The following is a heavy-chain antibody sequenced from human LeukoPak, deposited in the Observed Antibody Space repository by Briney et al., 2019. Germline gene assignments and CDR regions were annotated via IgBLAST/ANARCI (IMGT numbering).Heavy chain of an antibody. CDR2: IGIRGDT. Sequence: GGSLRLSCAASGFTFIDYDMHWVRQVIGKGLEWVSAIGIRGDTHYSGSVKGRFTISRENAESSLYLQMNRLRAEDTAVYYCARGGIQVSGIDEFDYWGQGTLDTVSS. V-gene: IGHV3-13*01. CDR3: ARGGIQVSGIDEFDY. CDR1: GFTFIDYD. J-gene: IGHJ4*02. D-gene: IGHD6-19*01.